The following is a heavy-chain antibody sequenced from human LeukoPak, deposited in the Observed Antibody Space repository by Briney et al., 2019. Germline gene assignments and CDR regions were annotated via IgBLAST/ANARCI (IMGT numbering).Heavy chain of an antibody. Sequence: GGSLRLSCTASGFTFRSYAMSWVRQAPGKGLEWVSTISGSSGSTYYADSVKGRFTISRDNSKNTLYLQMNSLRAEDTAVYYCAKARGTYGGPFDYWGQGTLVTVSS. V-gene: IGHV3-23*01. CDR1: GFTFRSYA. CDR2: ISGSSGST. D-gene: IGHD2-8*01. J-gene: IGHJ4*02. CDR3: AKARGTYGGPFDY.